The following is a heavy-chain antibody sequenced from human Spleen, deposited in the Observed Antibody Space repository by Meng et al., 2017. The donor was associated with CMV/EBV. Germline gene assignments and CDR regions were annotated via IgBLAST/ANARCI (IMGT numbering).Heavy chain of an antibody. J-gene: IGHJ4*02. CDR1: GFTFSDFS. CDR2: IGSSISYI. D-gene: IGHD7-27*01. CDR3: ARETGALDN. Sequence: RLACATSGFTFSDFSMNWVRQAPGKGLEWVSFIGSSISYIYYADSVKGRFTISRDNAKNSLYLHMNSLRAEDKAVYYCARETGALDNWGQGTLVTVSS. V-gene: IGHV3-21*01.